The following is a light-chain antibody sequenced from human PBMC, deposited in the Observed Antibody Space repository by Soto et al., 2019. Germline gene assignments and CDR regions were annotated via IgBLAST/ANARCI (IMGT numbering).Light chain of an antibody. Sequence: QSALTQPASVSGSPGQSITISCTGTSSDVGGYNYVSWYQQHPGKAPKLMIYEVSNRPSGVSNRFSGSKSGNTASLTISGLQAEDEANYYCSSYTGGSTGVFGGGTKLTVL. CDR3: SSYTGGSTGV. J-gene: IGLJ3*02. V-gene: IGLV2-14*01. CDR1: SSDVGGYNY. CDR2: EVS.